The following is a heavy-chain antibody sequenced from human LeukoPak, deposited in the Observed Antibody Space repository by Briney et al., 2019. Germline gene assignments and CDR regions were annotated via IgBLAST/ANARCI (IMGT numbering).Heavy chain of an antibody. Sequence: SVTVSCTASRGTFSSYGISWVRQAPGQGLEWMGGVTAIFGRVKYGQKFQGRATITTDESTSTAYLELSSLTSEDTGVYYCARGELGDSSGFSFFDYWGQGTLVTVSS. CDR3: ARGELGDSSGFSFFDY. J-gene: IGHJ4*02. CDR2: VTAIFGRV. D-gene: IGHD3-22*01. V-gene: IGHV1-69*05. CDR1: RGTFSSYG.